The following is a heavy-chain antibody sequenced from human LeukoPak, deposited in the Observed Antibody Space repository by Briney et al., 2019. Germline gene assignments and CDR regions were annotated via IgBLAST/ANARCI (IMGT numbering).Heavy chain of an antibody. CDR2: ITGGGGST. D-gene: IGHD3-9*01. V-gene: IGHV3-23*01. CDR3: FTARRGHTIYPKEVNFDY. J-gene: IGHJ4*02. Sequence: GGSLRLSFAASGFSFRSYAMSWVRQAPGKGLEWGSTITGGGGSTYYPASVKGRLTISRDNSKDTFYLQMNSLRVEDTAVYYCFTARRGHTIYPKEVNFDYWGQGTLVTVSS. CDR1: GFSFRSYA.